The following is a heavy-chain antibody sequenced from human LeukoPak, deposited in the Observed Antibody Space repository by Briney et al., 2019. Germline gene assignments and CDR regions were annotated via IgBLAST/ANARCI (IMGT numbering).Heavy chain of an antibody. D-gene: IGHD3-22*01. J-gene: IGHJ6*02. CDR1: GFTFSSYG. Sequence: GGSLRLSCAASGFTFSSYGMHWVRQAPGKGLEWVAVIWYDGSNKYYADSVKGRFTISRDNSKNTLYLQMNSRRAEDTAVYYCAREYYYDSSGYYPPPYYYGMDVWGQGTTVTVSS. V-gene: IGHV3-33*01. CDR2: IWYDGSNK. CDR3: AREYYYDSSGYYPPPYYYGMDV.